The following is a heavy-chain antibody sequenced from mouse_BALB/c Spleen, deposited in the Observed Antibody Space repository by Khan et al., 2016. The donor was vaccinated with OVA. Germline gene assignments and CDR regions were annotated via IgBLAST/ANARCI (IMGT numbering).Heavy chain of an antibody. J-gene: IGHJ3*01. CDR2: INTYTGEA. CDR1: GYTLTDYG. D-gene: IGHD2-1*01. V-gene: IGHV9-3-1*01. CDR3: SRSNGNYWFAY. Sequence: QIQLVQSGPELKKPGETVKISCKASGYTLTDYGMNWVKQAPGKGLKWMGWINTYTGEATYADDFKGRFAFSLETSASTAYLQINNLKPADTATYFCSRSNGNYWFAYWGPGTLVTVSA.